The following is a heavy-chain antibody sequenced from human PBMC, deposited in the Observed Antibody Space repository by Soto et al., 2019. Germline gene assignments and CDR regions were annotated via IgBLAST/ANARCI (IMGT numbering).Heavy chain of an antibody. CDR1: GGSISSGGYY. V-gene: IGHV4-31*03. CDR2: IYYSGST. Sequence: QVQLQESGPGLVKPSQTLSLTCTVSGGSISSGGYYWSWIRQHPGKGLEWIGYIYYSGSTYYNPSLKSGVTISVDTSKNQFSLKLSSVTAADTAVYYCARDADYYDSSGYYLHWYFDLWGRGTLVTVSS. CDR3: ARDADYYDSSGYYLHWYFDL. D-gene: IGHD3-22*01. J-gene: IGHJ2*01.